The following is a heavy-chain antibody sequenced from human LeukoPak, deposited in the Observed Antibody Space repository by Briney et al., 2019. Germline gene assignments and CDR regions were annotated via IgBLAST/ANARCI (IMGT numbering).Heavy chain of an antibody. J-gene: IGHJ4*02. V-gene: IGHV3-33*01. CDR1: GFTFSSYG. CDR2: IWYDGTNK. D-gene: IGHD2-15*01. CDR3: ARRRSCSGGRCYEDFDY. Sequence: GGSLRLSCAASGFTFSSYGMHWVRQAPGKGLEWVAVIWYDGTNKYYADSVKGRFTISRDNSKNTLYLQMNSLRAEDTAVYYCARRRSCSGGRCYEDFDYWGQGSLVTVSS.